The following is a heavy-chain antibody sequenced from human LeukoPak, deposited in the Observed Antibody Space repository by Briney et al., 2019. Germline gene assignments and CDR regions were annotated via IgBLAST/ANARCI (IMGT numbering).Heavy chain of an antibody. D-gene: IGHD1-26*01. J-gene: IGHJ4*02. V-gene: IGHV3-53*01. CDR1: GVTVGSNY. CDR3: AKDRSIGTYYTFDH. Sequence: GGSLRLSCAASGVTVGSNYMSWVRRAPGQGLEWVSVLYSGGTTYYADSVRGRFITSRDEARNTLYLQMNSLTAADTAVYYCAKDRSIGTYYTFDHWGQGTLVTVSS. CDR2: LYSGGTT.